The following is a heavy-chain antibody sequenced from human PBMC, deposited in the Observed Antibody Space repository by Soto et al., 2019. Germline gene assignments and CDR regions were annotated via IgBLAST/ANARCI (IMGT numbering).Heavy chain of an antibody. J-gene: IGHJ4*02. D-gene: IGHD3-22*01. CDR3: ATDWGSNSSGYLRTFYD. CDR2: FDPEDGET. Sequence: ASVKVSCKVSGYTLTELSMHWVRQAPGKGLEWMGGFDPEDGETIYAQKFQGRVTMTEDTSTDTAYMELSSLRSEDTAVYYCATDWGSNSSGYLRTFYDWGQGNLVTVSS. CDR1: GYTLTELS. V-gene: IGHV1-24*01.